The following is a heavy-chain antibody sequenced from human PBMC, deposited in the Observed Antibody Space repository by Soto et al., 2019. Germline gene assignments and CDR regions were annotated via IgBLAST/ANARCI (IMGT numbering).Heavy chain of an antibody. D-gene: IGHD4-17*01. V-gene: IGHV3-30*18. Sequence: QVQLVESGGGVVQPGRSLRLSCAASGFAFSTYAMHWVRQAPGKGLEWVAVMSYDGSNKYYADSVKGRFTISRDNSKNTLYLQMNSLRTEDTAVYYCAKDPGYGDYEDHFDYWGQGTLVTVSS. J-gene: IGHJ4*02. CDR2: MSYDGSNK. CDR3: AKDPGYGDYEDHFDY. CDR1: GFAFSTYA.